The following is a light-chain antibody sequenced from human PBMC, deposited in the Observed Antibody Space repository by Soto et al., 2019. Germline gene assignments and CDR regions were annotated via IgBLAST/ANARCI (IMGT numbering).Light chain of an antibody. Sequence: EMVMTQSPATLSVSQGERATLSCRASQSVSSYLAWYQHKPGQPPRLLIYVASTRAAGIPARFSGSGSGTEFTLTISSLQSEDFAVYYCQQYKDWPPRFGQGTKVEIK. CDR3: QQYKDWPPR. J-gene: IGKJ1*01. CDR2: VAS. CDR1: QSVSSY. V-gene: IGKV3-15*01.